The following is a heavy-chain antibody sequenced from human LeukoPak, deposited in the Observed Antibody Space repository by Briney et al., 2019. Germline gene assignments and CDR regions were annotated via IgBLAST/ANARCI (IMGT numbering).Heavy chain of an antibody. V-gene: IGHV3-30*03. CDR1: GFTFSSYG. D-gene: IGHD3-10*01. Sequence: PGRSLRLSCAASGFTFSSYGMHWVRQAPGKGLEWVAVISYDGSNKYYADSVKGRFTISRDNAKNSLYLQMNSLRAEDTAVYYCARRGDYYGSGIGAFDIWGQGTMVTVSS. J-gene: IGHJ3*02. CDR3: ARRGDYYGSGIGAFDI. CDR2: ISYDGSNK.